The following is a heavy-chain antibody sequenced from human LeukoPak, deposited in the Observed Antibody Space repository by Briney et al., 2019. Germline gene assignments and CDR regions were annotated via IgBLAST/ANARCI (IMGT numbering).Heavy chain of an antibody. V-gene: IGHV3-23*01. CDR2: VSGSGYST. CDR1: GFTFRSYD. CDR3: ATYRQVLLPFES. J-gene: IGHJ4*02. Sequence: GGSLRLSCSASGFTFRSYDMSWVRQAPGKGLEWVSIVSGSGYSTYYADSVKGRFTISRDNSKSTLSLQMNSLRAEDTAIYYCATYRQVLLPFESWGQGTLVTVSS. D-gene: IGHD2-8*02.